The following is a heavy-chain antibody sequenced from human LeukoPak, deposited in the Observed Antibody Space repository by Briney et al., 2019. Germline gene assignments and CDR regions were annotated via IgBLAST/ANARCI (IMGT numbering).Heavy chain of an antibody. CDR1: GYTFTSHG. CDR2: ISAYNGNT. V-gene: IGHV1-18*01. D-gene: IGHD2-2*02. Sequence: GASVKVSCKASGYTFTSHGISWVRQAPGQGLEWMGWISAYNGNTNYAQKLQGRVTMTTDTSTSTAYMELRSLRSDDTAVYYCARDEPTLVPAAIADAFDIWGQGTMVTVSS. J-gene: IGHJ3*02. CDR3: ARDEPTLVPAAIADAFDI.